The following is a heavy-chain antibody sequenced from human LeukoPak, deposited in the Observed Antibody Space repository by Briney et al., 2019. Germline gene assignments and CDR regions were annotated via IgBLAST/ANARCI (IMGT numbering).Heavy chain of an antibody. V-gene: IGHV1-46*01. CDR3: ARGAPTTRIGAGRFDF. D-gene: IGHD5-12*01. CDR1: GYSLTNYY. J-gene: IGHJ4*02. CDR2: INPSGGST. Sequence: GASVKVSCKAFGYSLTNYYVHWVRQAPGQGLEWMGEINPSGGSTSYAQKFQGRITVTRDTYTNTVYMHLSRLRSEDTATYYCARGAPTTRIGAGRFDFWGQGSLLTVAS.